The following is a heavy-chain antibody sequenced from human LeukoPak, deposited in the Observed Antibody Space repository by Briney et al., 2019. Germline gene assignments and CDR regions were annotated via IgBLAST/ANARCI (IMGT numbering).Heavy chain of an antibody. V-gene: IGHV1-18*04. Sequence: GASVKVSCKASGYTFTSYGISWVRQAPGQGLEWMVWISAYTGNTNYSQKLQGRVTMTTDTSTSPAYMELRSLRSDDTAVYYCARDPIVRDSSGWANWFDPWGQGTLVTVSS. J-gene: IGHJ5*02. CDR2: ISAYTGNT. CDR1: GYTFTSYG. D-gene: IGHD6-19*01. CDR3: ARDPIVRDSSGWANWFDP.